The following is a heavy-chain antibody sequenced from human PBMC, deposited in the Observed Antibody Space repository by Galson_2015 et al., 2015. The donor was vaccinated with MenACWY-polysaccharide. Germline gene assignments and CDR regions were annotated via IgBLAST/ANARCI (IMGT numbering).Heavy chain of an antibody. J-gene: IGHJ4*02. CDR1: GFTFSSYA. CDR2: ISGGGGST. V-gene: IGHV3-23*01. Sequence: SLRLSCAASGFTFSSYAMSWVRQAPGKGLEWVSAISGGGGSTYYADSVKGRFTISRDNSKNTLYLQMNSLRAEDTAVYYCAKALVGATRFYYFDYWGQGTLVTVSS. CDR3: AKALVGATRFYYFDY. D-gene: IGHD1-26*01.